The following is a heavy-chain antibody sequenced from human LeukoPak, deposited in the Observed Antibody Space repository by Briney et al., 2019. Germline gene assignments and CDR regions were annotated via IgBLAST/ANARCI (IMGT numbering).Heavy chain of an antibody. Sequence: TGGSLRLSCTASGFIFSNYWMSWVRQTPEKGLEWVANIKQDGSEKVYVDSVKGRFTISRDNGKSSLYLQMSGLRAEDTAVYCCARDPYSSSWSYGMDVWGQGTTVTVSS. CDR2: IKQDGSEK. V-gene: IGHV3-7*05. J-gene: IGHJ6*02. CDR1: GFIFSNYW. D-gene: IGHD6-13*01. CDR3: ARDPYSSSWSYGMDV.